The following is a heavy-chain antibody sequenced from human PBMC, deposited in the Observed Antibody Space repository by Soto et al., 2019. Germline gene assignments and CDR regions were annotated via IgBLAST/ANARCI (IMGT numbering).Heavy chain of an antibody. Sequence: PGGSLRLSCAASGFTFSSYDMHWVRQATGKGLEWVSAIGTAGDTYYPGSVKGRFTISRENAKNSLYLQMNSLRAGDTAVYYCARGPGGTLAFDIWGQGTMVTVSS. D-gene: IGHD1-1*01. CDR1: GFTFSSYD. V-gene: IGHV3-13*01. CDR2: IGTAGDT. CDR3: ARGPGGTLAFDI. J-gene: IGHJ3*02.